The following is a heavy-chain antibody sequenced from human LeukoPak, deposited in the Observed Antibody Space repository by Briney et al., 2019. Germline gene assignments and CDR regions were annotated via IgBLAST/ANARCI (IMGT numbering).Heavy chain of an antibody. J-gene: IGHJ4*02. V-gene: IGHV1-2*02. CDR2: INFNTGAT. Sequence: GASVKVSCKASGFIFTAYYIHWVRQAPGQGPEWMGWINFNTGATNYAQKFQGRVTMTRDSSSSTEFMELSSLTSDDTAVYYCARVAGYDGYDPRGYFDYWGQGTLVIVSS. CDR1: GFIFTAYY. CDR3: ARVAGYDGYDPRGYFDY. D-gene: IGHD5-12*01.